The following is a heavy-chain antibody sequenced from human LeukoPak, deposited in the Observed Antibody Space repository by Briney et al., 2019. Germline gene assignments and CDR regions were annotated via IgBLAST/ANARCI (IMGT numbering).Heavy chain of an antibody. V-gene: IGHV4-30-4*01. D-gene: IGHD6-6*01. CDR3: ARRRIAARPGDH. J-gene: IGHJ4*02. CDR1: GGSISSGDYY. Sequence: SETLSLTCTVSGGSISSGDYYWSWIRQPPGKGLEWIGYIYYSGSTYYNPSLKSRVTISVDTSKNQFSLKLSSVTAADTAVYYCARRRIAARPGDHWGQGTLVTVSS. CDR2: IYYSGST.